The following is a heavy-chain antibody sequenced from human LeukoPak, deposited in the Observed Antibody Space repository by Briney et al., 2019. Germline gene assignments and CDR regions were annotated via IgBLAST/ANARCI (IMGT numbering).Heavy chain of an antibody. CDR1: GFTFSSYA. J-gene: IGHJ5*02. CDR3: AQDRRDTGST. V-gene: IGHV3-23*01. D-gene: IGHD5-18*01. Sequence: GGSLRLSCAASGFTFSSYAMSWVRQAPGKGLEWVAVIICTGCTTYHADSVKGRFTIYRDNSKDTVYLQMNSLRAEDTALYYCAQDRRDTGSTWGQGTLVTVSS. CDR2: IICTGCTT.